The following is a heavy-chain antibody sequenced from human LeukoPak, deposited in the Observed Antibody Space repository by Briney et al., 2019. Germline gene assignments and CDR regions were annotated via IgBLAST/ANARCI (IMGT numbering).Heavy chain of an antibody. J-gene: IGHJ4*02. D-gene: IGHD6-19*01. V-gene: IGHV1-18*01. CDR2: ISAYNGNT. CDR3: ARDLPVAASWAGCSGY. CDR1: GYTFTNFG. Sequence: ASVKVSCKASGYTFTNFGISWLRQAPGQGLEWLGWISAYNGNTNSAQRVQGRVTLTTDTSTNTAYLNLRSLRSDDTAVNYCARDLPVAASWAGCSGYWGQGTLVIVSS.